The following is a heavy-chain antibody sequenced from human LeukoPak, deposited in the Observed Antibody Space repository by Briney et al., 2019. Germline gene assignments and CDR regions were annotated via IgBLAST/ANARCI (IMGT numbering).Heavy chain of an antibody. Sequence: ASVKVSCKASGYTFTSYYMHWARQAPGQGLEWMGIINPSGGSTSYAQKFQGRVTMTRDMSTSTVYMELSSLRSEDTAVYYCARGSSGWPTAGFFDYWGQGTLVTVSS. D-gene: IGHD6-19*01. CDR2: INPSGGST. J-gene: IGHJ4*02. CDR3: ARGSSGWPTAGFFDY. V-gene: IGHV1-46*01. CDR1: GYTFTSYY.